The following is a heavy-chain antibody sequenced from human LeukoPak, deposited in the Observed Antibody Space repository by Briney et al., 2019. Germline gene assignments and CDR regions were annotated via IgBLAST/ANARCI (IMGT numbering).Heavy chain of an antibody. V-gene: IGHV1-2*02. CDR1: GYTFTGYY. Sequence: ASVKVSCKASGYTFTGYYMHWVRQAPGQGLEWMGWINPNSGGTNYAQKFQGRVTMTRDTSISTAYMELSRLRSDDTAVYYCARVRHQLRFLEWLLYPDYWGQGTLVTVSS. CDR3: ARVRHQLRFLEWLLYPDY. D-gene: IGHD3-3*01. J-gene: IGHJ4*02. CDR2: INPNSGGT.